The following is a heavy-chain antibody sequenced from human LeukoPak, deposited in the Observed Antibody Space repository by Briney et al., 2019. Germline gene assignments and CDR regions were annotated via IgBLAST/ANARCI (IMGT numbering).Heavy chain of an antibody. CDR2: ISYDGSNK. CDR3: AKAPSGYSKNYYFDY. J-gene: IGHJ4*02. CDR1: GFTFGSYG. Sequence: PGGSLRLSCAASGFTFGSYGMHWVRQAPGKGLEWVAVISYDGSNKYYADSVKGRFTISRDNSKNTLYLQMNSLRAEDTAVYYCAKAPSGYSKNYYFDYWGQGTLVTVSS. V-gene: IGHV3-30*18. D-gene: IGHD4-11*01.